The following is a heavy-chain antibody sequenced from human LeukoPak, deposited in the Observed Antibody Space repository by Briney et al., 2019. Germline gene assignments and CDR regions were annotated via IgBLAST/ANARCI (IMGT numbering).Heavy chain of an antibody. CDR2: IYHSGST. J-gene: IGHJ4*02. Sequence: SETLSLTCAVSGYSISSGYYWGWIRQPPGKGLEWIGSIYHSGSTYYNPSLKSRVTISVDASKNQFSLKLSSVTAADTAVYYCARDHDYYDSSGHDYWGQGTLVTVSS. CDR1: GYSISSGYY. CDR3: ARDHDYYDSSGHDY. D-gene: IGHD3-22*01. V-gene: IGHV4-38-2*02.